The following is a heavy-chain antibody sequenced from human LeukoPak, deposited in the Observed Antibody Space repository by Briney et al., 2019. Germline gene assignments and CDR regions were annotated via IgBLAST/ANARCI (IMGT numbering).Heavy chain of an antibody. CDR1: GYTFTGYY. V-gene: IGHV1-2*02. J-gene: IGHJ4*02. D-gene: IGHD5-18*01. CDR3: AREIGPRQLHLWGSAFDY. Sequence: ASVKVSCKASGYTFTGYYMHWVRQAPGQGLEWMGWINPNSGGTNYAQTFQGRVTMTRDTSTSTVYMELNSLRSEDTAVYYCAREIGPRQLHLWGSAFDYWGQGTLVTVSS. CDR2: INPNSGGT.